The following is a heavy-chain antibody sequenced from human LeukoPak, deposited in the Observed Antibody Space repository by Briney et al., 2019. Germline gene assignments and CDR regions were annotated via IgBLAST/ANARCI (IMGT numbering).Heavy chain of an antibody. V-gene: IGHV4-39*01. CDR1: GYSISSSSYY. CDR2: IYYSGST. D-gene: IGHD1-1*01. CDR3: ARHGIRFWYFDL. J-gene: IGHJ2*01. Sequence: PSETLSLTCTVSGYSISSSSYYWGWIRQPPGKGLEWIGSIYYSGSTYYNPSLKSRVTISVDTSKNQFSLKLSSVTAADTAVYYCARHGIRFWYFDLWGRGTLVTVSS.